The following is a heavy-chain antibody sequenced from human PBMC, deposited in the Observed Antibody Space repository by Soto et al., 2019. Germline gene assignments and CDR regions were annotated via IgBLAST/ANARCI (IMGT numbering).Heavy chain of an antibody. D-gene: IGHD5-12*01. CDR2: IYYSGST. Sequence: NPSETLSLTCTVSGGSISSGDYYWSWIRQPPGKGLEWIGYIYYSGSTYYNPSLKSRVTISVDTSKNQFSLKLSSVTAADTAVYYCARDGGGYDYNYWGQGTLVTVSS. CDR1: GGSISSGDYY. CDR3: ARDGGGYDYNY. V-gene: IGHV4-30-4*01. J-gene: IGHJ4*02.